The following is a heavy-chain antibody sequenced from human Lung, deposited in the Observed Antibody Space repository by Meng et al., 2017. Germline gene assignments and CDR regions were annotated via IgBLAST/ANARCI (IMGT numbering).Heavy chain of an antibody. Sequence: EVQLVESGGGLVKPGGSLRLSCAASGFTLSDYSMNWVRRAPGKGLEWVSPISESGNYRYYADSVKGRFTVTRDNAKNSLYLQMNSLRAEDTAVYYCARGDGSGSLFENWGQGTLVTVSS. CDR2: ISESGNYR. D-gene: IGHD3-10*01. V-gene: IGHV3-21*01. CDR1: GFTLSDYS. CDR3: ARGDGSGSLFEN. J-gene: IGHJ4*02.